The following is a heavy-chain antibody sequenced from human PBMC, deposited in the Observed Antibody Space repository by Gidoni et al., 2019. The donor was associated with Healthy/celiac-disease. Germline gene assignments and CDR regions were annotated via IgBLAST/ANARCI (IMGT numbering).Heavy chain of an antibody. J-gene: IGHJ4*02. V-gene: IGHV3-23*01. Sequence: EVQLLESGGGLVQPGGSLRLSCAASGFTFSSYAMSWVRQAPGKGLVWVSAISGSGGSTYYADSVKGRFTISRDNSKNTLYLQMNSLRAEDTAVYYCAKPSGYQYYFDYWGQGTLVTVSS. CDR1: GFTFSSYA. CDR3: AKPSGYQYYFDY. CDR2: ISGSGGST. D-gene: IGHD3-3*01.